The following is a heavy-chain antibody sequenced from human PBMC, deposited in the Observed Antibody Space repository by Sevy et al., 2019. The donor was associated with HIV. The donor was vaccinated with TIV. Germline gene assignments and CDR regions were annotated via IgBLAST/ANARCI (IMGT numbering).Heavy chain of an antibody. J-gene: IGHJ6*02. CDR1: GFTFSGSD. CDR3: TRRGSEFAGDV. V-gene: IGHV3-73*01. CDR2: IRSKGINYAT. D-gene: IGHD3-10*01. Sequence: GGSLRLSCAASGFTFSGSDMYWVRQPSGKGLEWVARIRSKGINYATAYAASVTGRFTISRDDSENTAYLQMNSLKTEDTAVYYCTRRGSEFAGDVWGQGTTVTVSS.